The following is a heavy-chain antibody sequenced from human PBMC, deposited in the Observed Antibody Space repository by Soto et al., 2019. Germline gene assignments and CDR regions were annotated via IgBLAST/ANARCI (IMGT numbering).Heavy chain of an antibody. CDR1: GGSISSYY. Sequence: QVQLQESGPGLVKPSETLSLTCTVSGGSISSYYWSWIRQPPGKGLEWIGYIYYSGSTNFNPSLKSRVTISVDTSKNQFSLKLSSVTAADTAVYYCARGCSGGSCHDNWFDPWGQGTLVTVSS. J-gene: IGHJ5*02. CDR2: IYYSGST. V-gene: IGHV4-59*01. CDR3: ARGCSGGSCHDNWFDP. D-gene: IGHD2-15*01.